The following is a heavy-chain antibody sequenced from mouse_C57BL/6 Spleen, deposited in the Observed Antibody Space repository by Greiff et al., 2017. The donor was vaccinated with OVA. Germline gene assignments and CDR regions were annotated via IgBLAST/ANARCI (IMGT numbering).Heavy chain of an antibody. V-gene: IGHV1-82*01. Sequence: QVQLQQSGPELVKPGASVKISCKASGYAFSSSWMNWVKQRPGKGLEWIGRIYPGDGDTNYNGKFKGKATLTADKSSSTAYMQLSSLTSEDSAVYFYASPLAIDYWGQGTSVTVSS. CDR2: IYPGDGDT. CDR1: GYAFSSSW. CDR3: ASPLAIDY. J-gene: IGHJ4*01.